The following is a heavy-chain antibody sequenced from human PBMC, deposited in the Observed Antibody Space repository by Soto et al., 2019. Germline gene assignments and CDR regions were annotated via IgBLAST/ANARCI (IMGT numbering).Heavy chain of an antibody. CDR3: AARGYSGYDTIDY. J-gene: IGHJ4*02. CDR2: ISSSSSTI. D-gene: IGHD5-12*01. CDR1: GFTFSSYS. V-gene: IGHV3-48*01. Sequence: GSLRLSCAASGFTFSSYSMNWVRQAPGKGLEWVSYISSSSSTIYYADSVKGRFTISRDNSKNTLYLQMNSLRAEDTAVYYCAARGYSGYDTIDYWGQGTLVTVSS.